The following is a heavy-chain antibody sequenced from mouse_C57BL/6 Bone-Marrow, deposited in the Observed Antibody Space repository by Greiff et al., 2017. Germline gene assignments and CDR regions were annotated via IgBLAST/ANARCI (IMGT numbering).Heavy chain of an antibody. CDR2: IDPETGGT. CDR1: GYTFTDYA. J-gene: IGHJ3*01. D-gene: IGHD2-3*01. V-gene: IGHV1-15*01. Sequence: VPLQESGAELVRPGASVTLSCKASGYTFTDYAMHWVKQTPVPGLAWIGAIDPETGGTAYNQKFKGKAILTADKSSSTAYMALRSLTSEDSAVYYCTERWVLSWFAYWGQGTLVTVSA. CDR3: TERWVLSWFAY.